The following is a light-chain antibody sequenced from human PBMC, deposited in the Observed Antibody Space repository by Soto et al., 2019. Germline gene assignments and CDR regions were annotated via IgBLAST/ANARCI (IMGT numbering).Light chain of an antibody. J-gene: IGLJ2*01. CDR3: AAWDDRLNGLVV. V-gene: IGLV1-36*01. CDR1: SSNIGNNA. Sequence: QSVLTQPPSVSEAPRQRVTISCSGSSSNIGNNAVNWYQQLPGKAPKLLIYYDDLLPSGVSDRFSGSKSGTSASLAISGLQSEDEADDYCAAWDDRLNGLVVFGGGTKLTVL. CDR2: YDD.